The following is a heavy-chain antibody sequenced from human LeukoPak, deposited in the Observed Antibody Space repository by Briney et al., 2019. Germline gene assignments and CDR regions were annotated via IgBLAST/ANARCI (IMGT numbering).Heavy chain of an antibody. CDR1: GFTFSGSA. Sequence: GGSLRLSCAASGFTFSGSAMHWVRQASGKGLEWVGRIRSKANSYATAYAASVKGRFTISRDDSKNTAYLQMNSLKTEDTAVYYCTITMVTDVDYWGQGTLVTVSS. V-gene: IGHV3-73*01. CDR2: IRSKANSYAT. J-gene: IGHJ4*02. D-gene: IGHD5-18*01. CDR3: TITMVTDVDY.